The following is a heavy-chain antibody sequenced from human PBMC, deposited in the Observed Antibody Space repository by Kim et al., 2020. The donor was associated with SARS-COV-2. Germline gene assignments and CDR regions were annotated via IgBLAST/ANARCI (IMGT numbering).Heavy chain of an antibody. CDR2: IKQDGSEK. V-gene: IGHV3-7*01. J-gene: IGHJ3*02. Sequence: GGSLRLSCAASGFTFSSYWMSWVRQAPGKGLEWVANIKQDGSEKYYVDSVKGRFTISRDNAKNSLYLQMNSLRAEDTAVYYCARDYKFGGLDAFDIWGQGTMVTVSS. D-gene: IGHD3-10*01. CDR3: ARDYKFGGLDAFDI. CDR1: GFTFSSYW.